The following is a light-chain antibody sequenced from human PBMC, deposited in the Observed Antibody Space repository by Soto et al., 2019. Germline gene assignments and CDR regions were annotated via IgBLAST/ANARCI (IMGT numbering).Light chain of an antibody. CDR3: QQFGSSIPHT. CDR1: QVIGSRY. Sequence: EIVMTQSPGTLSLSPGERATISCRASQVIGSRYLAWYHQKSGQAPRLLIYGASSRATGIPDRFSGSGSGIDFTLTISRLEPEDFGVYYWQQFGSSIPHTFGQGTKLEIK. V-gene: IGKV3-20*01. J-gene: IGKJ2*01. CDR2: GAS.